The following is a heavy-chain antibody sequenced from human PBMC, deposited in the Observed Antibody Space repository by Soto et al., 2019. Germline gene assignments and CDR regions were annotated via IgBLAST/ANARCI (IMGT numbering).Heavy chain of an antibody. J-gene: IGHJ3*02. CDR1: GYTFTSYA. V-gene: IGHV1-3*01. Sequence: ASVKVSCKASGYTFTSYAMHWVRKAPGQRLEWMGWINAGNGNTKYSQKFQGRVTITRDTSASTAYTELSSLRSEDTAVYYCAREYSSSWRNAFDIWGQGTMVTVSS. D-gene: IGHD6-13*01. CDR3: AREYSSSWRNAFDI. CDR2: INAGNGNT.